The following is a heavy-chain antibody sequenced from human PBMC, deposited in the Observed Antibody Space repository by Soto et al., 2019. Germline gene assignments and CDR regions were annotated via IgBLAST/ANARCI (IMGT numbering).Heavy chain of an antibody. D-gene: IGHD3-22*01. Sequence: QVQLVQSGAEVKKPGSSVKLSCKASGDSFNTFAVTWVRQAPGQGLEWMGGIIPNFDTPNYAQQFQGRVTTIADKSTSTPYMERSSLSSEDTAVYYCARPYYDPSGYYLWYFDYWGQGTLLSVSS. V-gene: IGHV1-69*06. CDR3: ARPYYDPSGYYLWYFDY. CDR1: GDSFNTFA. CDR2: IIPNFDTP. J-gene: IGHJ4*02.